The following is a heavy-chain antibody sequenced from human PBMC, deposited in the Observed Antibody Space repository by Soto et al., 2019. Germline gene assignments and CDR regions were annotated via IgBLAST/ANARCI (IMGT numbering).Heavy chain of an antibody. D-gene: IGHD5-12*01. V-gene: IGHV4-59*01. CDR3: TRVLDTGHRGYCQSNV. Sequence: SETLSITCTISGGSISSYYWSWIRQTPGKGLEWIGYVYFSGSTNYNPSLKSRVLISIDTSRNPFSLKLNSVTAADTAVYYFTRVLDTGHRGYCQSNVCGQGQTVT. J-gene: IGHJ6*02. CDR2: VYFSGST. CDR1: GGSISSYY.